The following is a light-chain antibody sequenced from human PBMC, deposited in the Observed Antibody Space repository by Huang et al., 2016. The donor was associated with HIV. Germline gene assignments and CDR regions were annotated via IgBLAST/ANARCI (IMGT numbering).Light chain of an antibody. CDR3: QQYNNWPLT. Sequence: EIVMTQSPPTLSVSPGERATLSCRASQSVSSNLAWYRQKPGQSPRLVIFGASGRATGIPVRFSGRGSGTEFTLTISSLQSEDFAVYYCQQYNNWPLTFGGGTKVEIK. CDR1: QSVSSN. CDR2: GAS. V-gene: IGKV3D-15*01. J-gene: IGKJ4*01.